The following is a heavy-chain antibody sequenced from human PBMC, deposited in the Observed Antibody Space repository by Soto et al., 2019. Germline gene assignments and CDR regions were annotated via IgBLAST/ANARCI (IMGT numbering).Heavy chain of an antibody. CDR1: GGSISSGGYY. V-gene: IGHV4-31*03. CDR3: ARSHYGSGSYRFDY. D-gene: IGHD3-10*01. J-gene: IGHJ4*02. CDR2: IYYSGST. Sequence: QVQLQESGPGLVKPSQTLSLTCTVSGGSISSGGYYWSWIRQHPGKGLEWIGYIYYSGSTYYNPSPQSRVTISVDTSKNQCSLKHSSVTAADTAVYYWARSHYGSGSYRFDYWGQGTLVTVSS.